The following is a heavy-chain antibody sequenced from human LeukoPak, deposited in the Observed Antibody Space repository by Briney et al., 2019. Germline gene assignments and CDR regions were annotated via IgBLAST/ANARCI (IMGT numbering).Heavy chain of an antibody. CDR3: AKDDAWLQFND. CDR1: GFTFSDYS. D-gene: IGHD5-24*01. V-gene: IGHV3-23*01. CDR2: ISPSGDRT. J-gene: IGHJ4*02. Sequence: KTGGSLRLSCAASGFTFSDYSMNWVRQAPGKGLEWVLGISPSGDRTYYADSVKGRFTISRDNSKNTLYLQMNSLRAEDTAIYYCAKDDAWLQFNDWGQGILVTVSS.